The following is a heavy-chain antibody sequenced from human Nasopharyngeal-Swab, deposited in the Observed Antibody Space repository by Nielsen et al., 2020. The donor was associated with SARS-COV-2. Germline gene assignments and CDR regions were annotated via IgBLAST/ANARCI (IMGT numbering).Heavy chain of an antibody. D-gene: IGHD6-19*01. Sequence: RQAPGKGLEWIGEINHSGSTNYNPSLKSRVTISVDTSKNQFSLKLSSVTAADTAVYYCARGLSSGPFDYWGQGTLVTVSS. CDR2: INHSGST. CDR3: ARGLSSGPFDY. V-gene: IGHV4-34*01. J-gene: IGHJ4*02.